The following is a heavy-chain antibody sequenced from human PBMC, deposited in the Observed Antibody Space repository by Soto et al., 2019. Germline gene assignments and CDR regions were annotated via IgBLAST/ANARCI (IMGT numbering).Heavy chain of an antibody. CDR2: IYYSGST. Sequence: PSETLSLTCTVSGASISPYYWSWIRQSPGKGLEWIGYIYYSGSTYYNPSLKSRVTISIDTSKNQFSLKLSSVTAADTAVYYCASRKRSPYFDYWGQGTLVTVSS. CDR1: GASISPYY. V-gene: IGHV4-59*08. CDR3: ASRKRSPYFDY. J-gene: IGHJ4*02.